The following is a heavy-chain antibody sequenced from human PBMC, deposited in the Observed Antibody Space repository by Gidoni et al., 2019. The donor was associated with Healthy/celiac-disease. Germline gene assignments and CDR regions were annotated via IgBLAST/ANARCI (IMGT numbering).Heavy chain of an antibody. V-gene: IGHV1-2*02. CDR3: ARGLHYYDSSGYYYPDAFDI. Sequence: QVQLVQSGDEVKKPGASVKVSCKASGYTFTGHYMHWVRQAPGQGLEWMGWINPNSGGTNYAQKFQGRVTMTRDTSISTAYMELSRLRSDDTAVYYCARGLHYYDSSGYYYPDAFDIWGQGTMVTVSS. CDR1: GYTFTGHY. CDR2: INPNSGGT. D-gene: IGHD3-22*01. J-gene: IGHJ3*02.